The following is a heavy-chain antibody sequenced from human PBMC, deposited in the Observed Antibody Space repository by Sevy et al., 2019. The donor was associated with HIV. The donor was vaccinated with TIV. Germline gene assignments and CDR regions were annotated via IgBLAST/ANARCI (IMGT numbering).Heavy chain of an antibody. CDR3: ARIDYYDSSGYFDY. J-gene: IGHJ4*02. CDR2: IYYSGST. V-gene: IGHV4-59*01. Sequence: SETLALTCTVSGGSISSYYWSWIRQPPGKGLEWIGYIYYSGSTNYNPSLKSRVTISVDTSKNQFSLKLSSVTAADTAVYYCARIDYYDSSGYFDYWGQGTLVTVSS. D-gene: IGHD3-22*01. CDR1: GGSISSYY.